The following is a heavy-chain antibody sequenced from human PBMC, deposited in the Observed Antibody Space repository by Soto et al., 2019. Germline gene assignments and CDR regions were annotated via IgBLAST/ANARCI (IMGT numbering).Heavy chain of an antibody. J-gene: IGHJ4*02. CDR1: GFTFTSSA. CDR3: AAGQGQQLAHFDY. V-gene: IGHV1-58*01. D-gene: IGHD6-13*01. Sequence: ASVKVSCKASGFTFTSSAVQWVRQARGQRLEWIGWIVVGSGNTNYAQKFQERVTITRDMSTSTAYMELSSLRSEDTAVYYCAAGQGQQLAHFDYWGQGTLATVSS. CDR2: IVVGSGNT.